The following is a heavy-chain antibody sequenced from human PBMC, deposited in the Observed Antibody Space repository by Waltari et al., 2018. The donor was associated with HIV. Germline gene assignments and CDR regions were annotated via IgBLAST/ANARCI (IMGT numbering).Heavy chain of an antibody. CDR1: GGSISSYY. J-gene: IGHJ4*02. Sequence: QVQLQESGPGLVKPSETLSLTCTVSGGSISSYYWSWNRQPAGKGLRWIGRIYTSGITNYNASLKSRVTMSVDTSKNQFSLKLSSVTAADTAVYYCAGTYYDYVWGSYRPPPFDYWGQGTLVTVSS. D-gene: IGHD3-16*02. CDR3: AGTYYDYVWGSYRPPPFDY. V-gene: IGHV4-4*07. CDR2: IYTSGIT.